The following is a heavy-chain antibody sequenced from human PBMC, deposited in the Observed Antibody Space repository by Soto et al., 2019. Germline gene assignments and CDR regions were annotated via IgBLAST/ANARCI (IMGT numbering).Heavy chain of an antibody. D-gene: IGHD1-26*01. V-gene: IGHV1-2*04. CDR1: GYTFTGYY. J-gene: IGHJ6*02. CDR3: ARVRLLAYGMDV. CDR2: INPNSGGT. Sequence: GASVKVSWKASGYTFTGYYMHWVRQAPGQGLEWMGWINPNSGGTNYAQKFQGWVTMTRDTSISTAYMELSRLRSDDTAVYYCARVRLLAYGMDVWGQGTTVTVSS.